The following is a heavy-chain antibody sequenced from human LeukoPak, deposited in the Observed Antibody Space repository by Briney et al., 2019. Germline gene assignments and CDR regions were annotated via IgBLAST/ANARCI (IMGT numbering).Heavy chain of an antibody. Sequence: PGGSLRLSCAASGFTVSSNYMSWVRQAPGKGLEWVSVIYNGGSTYYADSVKGRFTISRDNSKNTLYLQMNSLRAEDTAVYYCARGGTTRAFDIWGQGTMVTVSS. D-gene: IGHD4-11*01. CDR3: ARGGTTRAFDI. V-gene: IGHV3-66*01. CDR2: IYNGGST. CDR1: GFTVSSNY. J-gene: IGHJ3*02.